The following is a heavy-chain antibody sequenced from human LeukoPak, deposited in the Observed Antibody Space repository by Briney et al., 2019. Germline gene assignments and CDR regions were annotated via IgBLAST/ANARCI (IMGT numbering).Heavy chain of an antibody. Sequence: PGGSLRLSCAASGFTFSSYAMSWVRQAPGKGLEWVSAISGSGGYTYYADSVKGRFTISRDNSKNTLYLQMNSLRAEDTAVYYCARDPGDAFLVWFDPWGQGTLVTVSS. CDR1: GFTFSSYA. J-gene: IGHJ5*02. D-gene: IGHD7-27*01. CDR2: ISGSGGYT. V-gene: IGHV3-23*01. CDR3: ARDPGDAFLVWFDP.